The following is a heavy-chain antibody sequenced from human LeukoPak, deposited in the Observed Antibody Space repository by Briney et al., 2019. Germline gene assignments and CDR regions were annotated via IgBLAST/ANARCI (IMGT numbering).Heavy chain of an antibody. J-gene: IGHJ4*02. CDR1: GFTVSSSY. D-gene: IGHD6-19*01. CDR2: IKSKTDGGTT. V-gene: IGHV3-15*01. CDR3: TTDWGRGYSSGWYGPPD. Sequence: PGGSLRLSCAASGFTVSSSYMSWVRQAPGKGLEWVGRIKSKTDGGTTDYAAPVKGRFTISRDDSKNTLYLQTNSLKTEDTAVYYCTTDWGRGYSSGWYGPPDWGQGTLVPVSS.